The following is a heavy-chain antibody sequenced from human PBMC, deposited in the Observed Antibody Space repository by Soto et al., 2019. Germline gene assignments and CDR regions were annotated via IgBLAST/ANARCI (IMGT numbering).Heavy chain of an antibody. CDR3: ARTAMVNDAFDI. CDR1: GFTFSSYS. J-gene: IGHJ3*02. Sequence: EVPLVESGGGLVKPGGSLRLSCAASGFTFSSYSMNWVRQAPGKGLEWVSSISSSSSYIYYADSVKGRFTISRDNAKNSLYLQMNSLRAEDTAVYYCARTAMVNDAFDIWGQGTMVTVSS. D-gene: IGHD5-18*01. CDR2: ISSSSSYI. V-gene: IGHV3-21*01.